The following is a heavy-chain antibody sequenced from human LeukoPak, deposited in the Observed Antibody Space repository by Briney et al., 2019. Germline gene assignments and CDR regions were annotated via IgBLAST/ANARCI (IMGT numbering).Heavy chain of an antibody. D-gene: IGHD3-16*01. CDR2: ISSSGSTI. Sequence: GGSLRLSCAASGFTFSSYEMNWVRQAPGKGLEWVSYISSSGSTIYYADSVKGRFTISRDNARNSVSLQMNSLRDEDTAVYYCARIRFNFRGGIDYWGQGTLVTVSS. CDR1: GFTFSSYE. V-gene: IGHV3-48*03. CDR3: ARIRFNFRGGIDY. J-gene: IGHJ4*02.